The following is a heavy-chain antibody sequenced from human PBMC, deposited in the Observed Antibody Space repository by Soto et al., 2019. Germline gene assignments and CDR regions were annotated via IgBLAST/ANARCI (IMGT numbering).Heavy chain of an antibody. J-gene: IGHJ4*02. CDR1: GFTFRSYS. Sequence: GGSLRLSCAASGFTFRSYSMNWVRQDPGKGLEWVSYISSSSSTIYYADSVKGRFTISRDNAKNSLYLQMNSLRAEDTAVYYCARDFRLLDYDYIWGSYRYTGPDYWGQGTLVTVSS. V-gene: IGHV3-48*01. CDR2: ISSSSSTI. D-gene: IGHD3-16*02. CDR3: ARDFRLLDYDYIWGSYRYTGPDY.